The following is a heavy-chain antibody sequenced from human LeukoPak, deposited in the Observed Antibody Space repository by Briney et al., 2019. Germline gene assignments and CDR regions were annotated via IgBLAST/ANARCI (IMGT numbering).Heavy chain of an antibody. V-gene: IGHV4-34*01. D-gene: IGHD3-22*01. J-gene: IGHJ4*02. CDR1: GGSFSGYY. Sequence: SETLSLTCAVYGGSFSGYYWSWIRQPPGKGLEWIGEINHSGSTNYNPSLKSRVTISVDTSKNQFSLKLSSVTAADTAVYYCARATPYYYDSSGYPPGYFDYWGQGTLVTVSS. CDR2: INHSGST. CDR3: ARATPYYYDSSGYPPGYFDY.